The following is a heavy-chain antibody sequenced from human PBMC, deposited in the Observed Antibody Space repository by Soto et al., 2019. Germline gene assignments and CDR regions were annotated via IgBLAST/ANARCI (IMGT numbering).Heavy chain of an antibody. V-gene: IGHV3-23*01. D-gene: IGHD6-13*01. CDR3: AKDLVAAADT. CDR2: ISESGGST. Sequence: GGSLRLSCVGSGFTFSNYAMSWVRQAPWKGLEWVSGISESGGSTHYADSVRGRFAISRDNSKNTVYLQMNSLRAEDTAVYYCAKDLVAAADTWGQGTLVTVSS. CDR1: GFTFSNYA. J-gene: IGHJ5*02.